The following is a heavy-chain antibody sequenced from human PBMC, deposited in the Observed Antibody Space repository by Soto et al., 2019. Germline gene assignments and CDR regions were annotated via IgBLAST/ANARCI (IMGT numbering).Heavy chain of an antibody. Sequence: QLQLQESGPGLVKPSETLSLTCTVSGGSISSSSYYWGWIRQPPGKGLEWIGSIYYSGNTYYKPSLKSRVTISLDTSKNQFSLKLSSVTAADTAVYYCARLKGYYDRSGYYFDYWGQGTLVTVSS. CDR2: IYYSGNT. CDR3: ARLKGYYDRSGYYFDY. CDR1: GGSISSSSYY. D-gene: IGHD3-22*01. V-gene: IGHV4-39*01. J-gene: IGHJ4*02.